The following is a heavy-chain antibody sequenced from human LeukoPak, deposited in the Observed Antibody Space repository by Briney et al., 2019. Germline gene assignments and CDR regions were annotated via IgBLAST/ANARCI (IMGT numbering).Heavy chain of an antibody. V-gene: IGHV4-59*08. Sequence: SETLSLTCTVSGGSISSYYWSWIRQPPGKGLEWIGYIYYSGSTNYNPSLKSRVTISVDTSKNQVSLKLSSVTAADTAVYYCARGEYCSSTSCWSAEYFQHWGQGTLVTVSS. CDR2: IYYSGST. CDR1: GGSISSYY. CDR3: ARGEYCSSTSCWSAEYFQH. J-gene: IGHJ1*01. D-gene: IGHD2-2*01.